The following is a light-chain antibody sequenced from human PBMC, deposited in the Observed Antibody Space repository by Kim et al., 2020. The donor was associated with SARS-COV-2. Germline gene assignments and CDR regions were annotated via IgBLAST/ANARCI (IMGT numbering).Light chain of an antibody. CDR1: SLRNYY. V-gene: IGLV3-19*01. Sequence: ALGQTVRITCHGDSLRNYYAAWYQQKPGQAPVIVIYGKNNRPSGIPDRFSGSSSGNTASLTISGAQAEDEADYYCNSRDSSGNHWVFGGGTKLTVL. CDR3: NSRDSSGNHWV. CDR2: GKN. J-gene: IGLJ3*02.